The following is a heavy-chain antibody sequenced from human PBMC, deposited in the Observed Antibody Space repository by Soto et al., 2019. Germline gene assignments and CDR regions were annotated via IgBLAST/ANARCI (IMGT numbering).Heavy chain of an antibody. CDR1: GYTFTGYY. D-gene: IGHD4-17*01. V-gene: IGHV1-2*02. CDR3: VRGGYGDYLHH. J-gene: IGHJ1*01. CDR2: INPISGAT. Sequence: GASVKVSCKASGYTFTGYYMHWVRQAPGQGLDWMVWINPISGATKYAERFEGRVTMTRDTSTSTAYLELNSLTSDDTAVYFCVRGGYGDYLHHWGQGTLVTVSS.